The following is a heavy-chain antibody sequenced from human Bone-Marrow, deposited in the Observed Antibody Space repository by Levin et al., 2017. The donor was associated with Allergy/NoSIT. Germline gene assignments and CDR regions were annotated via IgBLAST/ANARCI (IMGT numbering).Heavy chain of an antibody. CDR1: GYTFSYYA. CDR3: AREWSNGWPHYYYGMDV. J-gene: IGHJ6*02. V-gene: IGHV1-3*01. CDR2: ITAGNGKT. Sequence: ASVKVSCKASGYTFSYYAIHWVRQVPGQRPVWMGWITAGNGKTEYSQNFQGRVTITWDTSASTAFMELTNLTFGDTAVYYCAREWSNGWPHYYYGMDVWGQGTTLTVSS. D-gene: IGHD6-19*01.